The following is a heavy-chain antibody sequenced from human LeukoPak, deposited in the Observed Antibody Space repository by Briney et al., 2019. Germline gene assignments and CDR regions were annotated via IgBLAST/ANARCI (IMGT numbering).Heavy chain of an antibody. CDR1: GFTVSNSY. V-gene: IGHV3-66*02. D-gene: IGHD3-22*01. J-gene: IGHJ3*02. Sequence: PGGSLRLSCAASGFTVSNSYRSWVRQAPGKGVEGVSLFYSDDDTHYPDSVKGRFTISRDNSKDTLYLQLNSLRVEDTAVYYCAREGYYDTSGASRAFDIWGQGTMVTVSS. CDR2: FYSDDDT. CDR3: AREGYYDTSGASRAFDI.